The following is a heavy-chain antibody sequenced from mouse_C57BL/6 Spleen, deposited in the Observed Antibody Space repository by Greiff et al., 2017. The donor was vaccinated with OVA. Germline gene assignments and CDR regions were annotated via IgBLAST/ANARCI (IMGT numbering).Heavy chain of an antibody. J-gene: IGHJ3*01. V-gene: IGHV5-17*01. D-gene: IGHD3-3*01. CDR3: GRPRDGGFAY. CDR1: GFTFSDYG. CDR2: ISSGSSTI. Sequence: EVQLVESGGGLVKPGGSLKLSCAASGFTFSDYGMQWVRQAPEKGLEWVAYISSGSSTIYYADTVKGRFTISRDNAKNTLFLQMTSLRSEDTAMYYCGRPRDGGFAYWGKGTLVTVSA.